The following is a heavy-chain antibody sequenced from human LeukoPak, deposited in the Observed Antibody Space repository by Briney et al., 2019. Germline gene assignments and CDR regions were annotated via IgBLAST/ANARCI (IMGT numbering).Heavy chain of an antibody. V-gene: IGHV3-48*02. CDR1: GFTFSSYS. D-gene: IGHD4-17*01. J-gene: IGHJ4*02. CDR2: ISSSSTI. Sequence: GGSLRLSCAASGFTFSSYSMNWVRQAPGKGLEWVSYISSSSTIYYADSVKGRFTISRDNAKNSLYLQMNSLRDEDTAVYYCARTHSPYYGDYVLWGQGTLVTVSS. CDR3: ARTHSPYYGDYVL.